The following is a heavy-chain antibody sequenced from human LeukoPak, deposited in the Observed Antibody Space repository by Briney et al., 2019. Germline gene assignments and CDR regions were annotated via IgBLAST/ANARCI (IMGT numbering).Heavy chain of an antibody. CDR1: GFTFSSYA. J-gene: IGHJ4*02. V-gene: IGHV3-23*01. Sequence: GGSLRLSCAASGFTFSSYAMSWVRQAPGKGLEWVSAISGSGGTTYYADSVKGRFTISRDNSKNTLYLQMNSLRADDTAVYYCARDDAWLQYGNWGQGTLVTVSS. CDR2: ISGSGGTT. CDR3: ARDDAWLQYGN. D-gene: IGHD5-24*01.